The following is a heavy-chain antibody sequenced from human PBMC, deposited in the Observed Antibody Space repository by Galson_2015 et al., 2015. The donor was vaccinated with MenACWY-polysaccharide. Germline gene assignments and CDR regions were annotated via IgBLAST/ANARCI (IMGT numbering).Heavy chain of an antibody. D-gene: IGHD3-9*01. CDR2: ISYDGSNK. V-gene: IGHV3-30*18. Sequence: SLRLSCAASGFTFRSYGMHWVRQAPGKGLEWVAVISYDGSNKYYADSVKGRFTISRDNSKNTLYLQMNSLRAEDTAVYYCAKAPIYCDILTGLYYYYYMDVWGKGTTVAVSS. CDR3: AKAPIYCDILTGLYYYYYMDV. CDR1: GFTFRSYG. J-gene: IGHJ6*03.